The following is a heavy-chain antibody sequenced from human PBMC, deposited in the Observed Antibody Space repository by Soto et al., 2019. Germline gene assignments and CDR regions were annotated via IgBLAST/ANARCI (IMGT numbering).Heavy chain of an antibody. CDR1: GGSISSSSYY. CDR3: ARDIRGFGVVKWAFDI. CDR2: IYYSGST. V-gene: IGHV4-39*07. Sequence: SETLSLTCTVSGGSISSSSYYWGWIRQPPGKGLEWIGSIYYSGSTYYNPSLKSRVTISVDTSKNQFSLKLSSVTAADTAVYYCARDIRGFGVVKWAFDIWGQGTMVTVSS. J-gene: IGHJ3*02. D-gene: IGHD3-3*01.